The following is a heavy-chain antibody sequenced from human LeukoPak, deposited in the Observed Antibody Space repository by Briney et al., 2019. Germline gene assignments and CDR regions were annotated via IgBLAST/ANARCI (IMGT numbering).Heavy chain of an antibody. Sequence: GGSLRLSCAASGFTFSSYSMNWVRQAPGKGLVWVSRIKSDGSTTSYADSVKGRFTISRDNAKNTLYLQMNSLRAEDTAVYYCARRAAALDAFDIWGQGTMVTVSS. CDR3: ARRAAALDAFDI. CDR1: GFTFSSYS. D-gene: IGHD6-13*01. CDR2: IKSDGSTT. V-gene: IGHV3-74*01. J-gene: IGHJ3*02.